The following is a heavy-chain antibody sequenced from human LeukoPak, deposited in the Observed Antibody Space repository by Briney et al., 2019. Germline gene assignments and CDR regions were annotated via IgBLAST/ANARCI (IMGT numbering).Heavy chain of an antibody. J-gene: IGHJ4*02. D-gene: IGHD3-22*01. CDR1: GFSFRSYW. Sequence: GGSLRLSRAASGFSFRSYWMHWVRQLPGKGLAWVSRVSSDGNTTGYADSVKGRFTISRDNAKNTLFLQMNSLRAEDTAVYYCVRSGYYFDSSGYYMADYWGQGTLVTVSS. V-gene: IGHV3-74*01. CDR3: VRSGYYFDSSGYYMADY. CDR2: VSSDGNTT.